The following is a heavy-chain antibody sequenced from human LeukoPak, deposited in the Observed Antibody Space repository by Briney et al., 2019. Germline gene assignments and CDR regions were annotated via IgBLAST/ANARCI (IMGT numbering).Heavy chain of an antibody. CDR3: ARAGKRIAAAGYFDY. D-gene: IGHD6-13*01. J-gene: IGHJ4*02. CDR2: INHSGST. CDR1: GGSFSGYY. V-gene: IGHV4-34*01. Sequence: SETLSLTCAVYGGSFSGYYWSWIRQPPGKGLEWIGEINHSGSTNYNPSLKSRVTISVDTSKNQFSLKLSSATAADTAVYYCARAGKRIAAAGYFDYWGQGTLVTVSS.